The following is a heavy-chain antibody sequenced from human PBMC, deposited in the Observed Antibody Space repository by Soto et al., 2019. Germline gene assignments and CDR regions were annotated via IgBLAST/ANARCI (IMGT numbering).Heavy chain of an antibody. CDR3: ARVTTVVTGFDY. CDR2: INHSGST. CDR1: GGSFSGYY. D-gene: IGHD4-17*01. V-gene: IGHV4-34*01. J-gene: IGHJ4*02. Sequence: SETLSLTCAVYGGSFSGYYWSWIRQPPGKGLEWIGEINHSGSTNYNPSLKSRATISVDTSKNQFSLKLSSVTAADTAVYYCARVTTVVTGFDYWGQGTLVTVSS.